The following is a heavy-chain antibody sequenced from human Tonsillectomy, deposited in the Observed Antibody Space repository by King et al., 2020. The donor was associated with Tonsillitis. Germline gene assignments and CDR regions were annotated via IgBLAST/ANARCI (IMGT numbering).Heavy chain of an antibody. J-gene: IGHJ4*01. CDR2: IFYSGST. D-gene: IGHD5-18*01. CDR1: GGSISSYY. CDR3: ARLVYSYDYPSRFDF. Sequence: VQLQESGPGLVKPSETLSLTCTVSGGSISSYYWSWIRQPPGKGLDWIGYIFYSGSTNYNPSLKSRVNITLDTSKNQFSLNLNSVTAADTAVYYCARLVYSYDYPSRFDFWGHGTLVTVSS. V-gene: IGHV4-59*08.